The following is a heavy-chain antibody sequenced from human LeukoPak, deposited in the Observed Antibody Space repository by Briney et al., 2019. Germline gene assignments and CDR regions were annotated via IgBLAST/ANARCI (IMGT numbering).Heavy chain of an antibody. CDR3: VREMSYYDSGTYYNSFDY. D-gene: IGHD3-10*01. Sequence: GGSLRLSCAASGFTFSDYYMSWIRQAPGKGLEWVSYISSSGSPIYYADSVKGRFTISRDNVRNSLYLQMNSLRAADTAVYYCVREMSYYDSGTYYNSFDYWGQGTLVTVSS. J-gene: IGHJ4*02. V-gene: IGHV3-11*01. CDR1: GFTFSDYY. CDR2: ISSSGSPI.